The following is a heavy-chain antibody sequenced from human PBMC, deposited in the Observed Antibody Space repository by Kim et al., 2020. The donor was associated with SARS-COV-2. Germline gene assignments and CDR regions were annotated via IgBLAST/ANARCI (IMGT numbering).Heavy chain of an antibody. CDR1: GGSISSSSYY. V-gene: IGHV4-39*01. D-gene: IGHD3-10*01. CDR2: IYYSGST. Sequence: SETLSLTCTVSGGSISSSSYYWGWIRQPPGKGLEWIGSIYYSGSTYYNPSLKSRVTISVDTSKNQFSLKLSSVTAADTAVYYCARLSSGSDVLLWFGEEFFFDYWGQGTLVTVSS. CDR3: ARLSSGSDVLLWFGEEFFFDY. J-gene: IGHJ4*02.